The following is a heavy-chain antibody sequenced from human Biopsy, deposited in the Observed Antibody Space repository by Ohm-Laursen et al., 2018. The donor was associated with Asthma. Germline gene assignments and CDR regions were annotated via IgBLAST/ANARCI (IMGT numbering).Heavy chain of an antibody. CDR3: ARHWDWGSFFDY. CDR1: RGYIRSYDHH. CDR2: ISYTGSA. J-gene: IGHJ4*02. Sequence: SETLSLTCTVSRGYIRSYDHHWAWIRQPPGKGLEWMGSISYTGSAYHNPSLKSRVTISVDTSKNHFSLKLSSVTAADTAVYYCARHWDWGSFFDYWGQGTPVTVSS. V-gene: IGHV4-39*01. D-gene: IGHD7-27*01.